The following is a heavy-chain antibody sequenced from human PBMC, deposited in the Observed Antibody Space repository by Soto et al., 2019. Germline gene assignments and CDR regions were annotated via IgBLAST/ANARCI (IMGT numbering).Heavy chain of an antibody. J-gene: IGHJ3*02. CDR2: INPNSGGT. D-gene: IGHD3-9*01. Sequence: VASVKVSCKASGCTFIGYYMHWVRQAPGQGLEWMGWINPNSGGTNYAQNFQGRVTMTRDTSSYTAYMELTRLRSDDTAVYYCARDSYYDILTGYSRNAFDMWGQGTMVTVSS. CDR1: GCTFIGYY. CDR3: ARDSYYDILTGYSRNAFDM. V-gene: IGHV1-2*02.